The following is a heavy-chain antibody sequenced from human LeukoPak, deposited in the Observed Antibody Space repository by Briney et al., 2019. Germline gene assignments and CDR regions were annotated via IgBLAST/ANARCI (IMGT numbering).Heavy chain of an antibody. V-gene: IGHV3-15*01. CDR3: AKDPAAGLPYYFDY. D-gene: IGHD4-11*01. CDR1: GFTFNDAW. J-gene: IGHJ4*02. Sequence: GGSLRLSCAASGFTFNDAWMNWVRQAPGKGLEWVARVKTKTDGGAADYAAPVKGRFTISRDDSKNTLYLQMNSLKTEDTAIYYCAKDPAAGLPYYFDYWGQGTLVTVSS. CDR2: VKTKTDGGAA.